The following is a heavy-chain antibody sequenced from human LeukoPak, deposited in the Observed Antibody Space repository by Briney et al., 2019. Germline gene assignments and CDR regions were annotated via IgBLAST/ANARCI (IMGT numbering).Heavy chain of an antibody. CDR3: ANWRTEGYFDY. CDR2: IWYDGSNK. J-gene: IGHJ4*02. CDR1: GFTFSDYY. Sequence: AGGSLRLSCAASGFTFSDYYMSWIRQAPGKGLEWVAVIWYDGSNKYYADSVKGRFTISRDNSKNTLYLQMNSLRAEDTAVYYCANWRTEGYFDYWGQGTLVTVSS. V-gene: IGHV3-33*08. D-gene: IGHD1-1*01.